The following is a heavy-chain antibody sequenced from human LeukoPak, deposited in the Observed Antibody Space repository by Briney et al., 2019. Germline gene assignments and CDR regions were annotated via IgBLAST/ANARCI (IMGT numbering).Heavy chain of an antibody. Sequence: GGSLRLSCAASGFTISNYGMHWVRQAPGKGLEWVANIKQDGSEKYYVDSVKGRFTISRDNAKNSLYLQMNSLRAEDTAVYYCAREKDVLLWFGRRNYYYYMDVWGKGTTVTISS. D-gene: IGHD3-10*01. J-gene: IGHJ6*03. CDR2: IKQDGSEK. CDR3: AREKDVLLWFGRRNYYYYMDV. V-gene: IGHV3-7*01. CDR1: GFTISNYG.